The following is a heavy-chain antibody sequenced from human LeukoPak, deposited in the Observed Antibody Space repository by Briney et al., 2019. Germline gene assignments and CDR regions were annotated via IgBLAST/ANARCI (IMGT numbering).Heavy chain of an antibody. J-gene: IGHJ4*02. D-gene: IGHD1-14*01. CDR3: ATDRPIYNWHHKTEYYFDY. Sequence: ASVKVSCKVSGYTLTELSMHWVRQAPGKGLEWMGGFDPEDGETIYAQKFQGRVTMTEDTSTDTAYMELSSLRSEGTAVYYCATDRPIYNWHHKTEYYFDYWGQGTLVTVSS. CDR1: GYTLTELS. CDR2: FDPEDGET. V-gene: IGHV1-24*01.